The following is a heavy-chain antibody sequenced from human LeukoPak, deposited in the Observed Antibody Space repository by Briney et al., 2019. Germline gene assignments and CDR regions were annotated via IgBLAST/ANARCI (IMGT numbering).Heavy chain of an antibody. CDR3: ARGNVIVPAAIEYYFDY. D-gene: IGHD2-2*02. CDR1: GYFISSDYY. CDR2: IYHSGST. Sequence: HSETMSLTCTVSGYFISSDYYWGWIRQPPGKGLESIESIYHSGSTYYIPSLKSRVTISVDTSMNQFSLKLSSVTAADTAVYYCARGNVIVPAAIEYYFDYWGQGTLVTVSS. V-gene: IGHV4-38-2*02. J-gene: IGHJ4*02.